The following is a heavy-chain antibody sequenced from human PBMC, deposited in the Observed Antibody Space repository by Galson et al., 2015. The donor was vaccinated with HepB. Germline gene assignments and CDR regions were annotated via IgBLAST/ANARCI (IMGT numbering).Heavy chain of an antibody. J-gene: IGHJ1*01. CDR2: ISSSSSYI. Sequence: SLRLSCAASGFTFSSYSMNWVRQAPGKGLEWVSSISSSSSYIYYADSVKGRFTISRDDAKNSLYLQMNSLRAEDTAVYYCARAGSGWSEYFQHWGQGTLVTVSS. CDR3: ARAGSGWSEYFQH. D-gene: IGHD6-19*01. CDR1: GFTFSSYS. V-gene: IGHV3-21*01.